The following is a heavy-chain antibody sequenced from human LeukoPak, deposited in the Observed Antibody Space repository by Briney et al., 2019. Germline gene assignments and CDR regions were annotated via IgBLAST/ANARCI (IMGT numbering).Heavy chain of an antibody. CDR3: ARGGRYSYGYGDY. J-gene: IGHJ4*02. Sequence: PSETLSLTCAVSGGSISSSNWWSWIRQPPGKGLEWIGEIYHSGSTNYNPSLKSRVTISVDTSKNQFSLKLSSVTAADTAVYYCARGGRYSYGYGDYWGQGTLVTVSS. V-gene: IGHV4-4*02. CDR1: GGSISSSNW. CDR2: IYHSGST. D-gene: IGHD5-18*01.